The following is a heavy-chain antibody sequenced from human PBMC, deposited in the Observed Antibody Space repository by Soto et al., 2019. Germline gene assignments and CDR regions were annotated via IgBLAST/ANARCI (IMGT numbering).Heavy chain of an antibody. Sequence: QVQLQESGPGLVKPSQTLSLNCTVSGTAITNGGYFWTWIRQLPGKGLEWIGCAHSTGDTYYSPSLKGRVTISVDTSKSQFSLKLSSVTAADTAVYYCARASGYTYPPAYGLAVWGQGTTVTVSS. J-gene: IGHJ6*02. D-gene: IGHD5-12*01. V-gene: IGHV4-31*03. CDR2: AHSTGDT. CDR1: GTAITNGGYF. CDR3: ARASGYTYPPAYGLAV.